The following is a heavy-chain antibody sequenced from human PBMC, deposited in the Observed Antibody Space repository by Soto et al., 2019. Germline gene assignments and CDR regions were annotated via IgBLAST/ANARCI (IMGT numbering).Heavy chain of an antibody. J-gene: IGHJ4*02. CDR1: GFTFSNYL. CDR2: GKSDGSST. Sequence: GGSLRLSFVCSGFTFSNYLIHCVRQAPGKGLEWVAGGKSDGSSTSYADSGKGRVTLSRDNAKNTLYLQMNSLRADDTAVYYCASGLITVGGTRNYWGPGTLVIVPS. V-gene: IGHV3-74*01. D-gene: IGHD6-19*01. CDR3: ASGLITVGGTRNY.